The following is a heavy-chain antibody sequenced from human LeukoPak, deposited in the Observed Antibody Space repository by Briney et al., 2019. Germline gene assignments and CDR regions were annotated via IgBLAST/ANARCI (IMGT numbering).Heavy chain of an antibody. CDR1: GGSISSSGYY. CDR3: ARGGDYGDRGWFDP. CDR2: IYYSGST. V-gene: IGHV4-39*02. D-gene: IGHD4-17*01. J-gene: IGHJ5*02. Sequence: PSETLSLTCTVSGGSISSSGYYWGWIRQPPGKGLEWIASIYYSGSTYYNPSLKSRVTISVDTSKNHLSLKLSSLTAADTAVYYCARGGDYGDRGWFDPWGQGTLVTVSS.